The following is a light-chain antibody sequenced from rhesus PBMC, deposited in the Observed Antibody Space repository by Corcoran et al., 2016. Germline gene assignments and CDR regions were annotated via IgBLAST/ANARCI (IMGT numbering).Light chain of an antibody. Sequence: DIQMTQSPSSLSASVGDTVTITCRASQTISSWLDWYQQTPGKDTKLLIYKASNLQSGVPSRFRGSGSGTNFTLTISSLQPEDFATYYCRQYTTTPFTVGPGTKLDI. V-gene: IGKV1-22*01. J-gene: IGKJ3*01. CDR2: KAS. CDR1: QTISSW. CDR3: RQYTTTPFT.